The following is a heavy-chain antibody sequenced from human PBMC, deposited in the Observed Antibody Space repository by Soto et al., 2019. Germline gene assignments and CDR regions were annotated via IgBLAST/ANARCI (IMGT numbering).Heavy chain of an antibody. D-gene: IGHD3-9*01. CDR2: ISGSGGTI. CDR3: ARDLLRYFDWLREYYYYGMDV. V-gene: IGHV3-23*01. Sequence: PGGSLRLSCAASGFTFSGYAIIWVRQSPGKGLEWVSRISGSGGTIYYADSVQGRFTISRDNAKNSLYLQMNSLRAEDTAVYYCARDLLRYFDWLREYYYYGMDVWGQGTTVTVSS. CDR1: GFTFSGYA. J-gene: IGHJ6*02.